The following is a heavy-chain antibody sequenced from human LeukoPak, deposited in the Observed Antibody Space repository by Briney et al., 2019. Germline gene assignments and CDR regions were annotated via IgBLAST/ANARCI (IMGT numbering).Heavy chain of an antibody. D-gene: IGHD4-17*01. V-gene: IGHV1-18*01. Sequence: ASVKVSCKASGYTFTSYGISWVRQAPGQGLEWMGWISAYNGNTNYAQKLQGRVTMTTDTSTSTAYMELRSLRSEDTAVYYCARAYGDYSFDYYYYYMDVWGKGTTVTISS. J-gene: IGHJ6*03. CDR3: ARAYGDYSFDYYYYYMDV. CDR2: ISAYNGNT. CDR1: GYTFTSYG.